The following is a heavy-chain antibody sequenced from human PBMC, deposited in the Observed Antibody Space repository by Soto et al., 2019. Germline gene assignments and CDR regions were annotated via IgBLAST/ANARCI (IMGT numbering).Heavy chain of an antibody. V-gene: IGHV3-33*01. CDR3: AREESAWDYGSGSYNYYYYMDV. CDR1: GFTFSSYG. Sequence: GGSLRLSCAASGFTFSSYGMHWVRQAPGKGLEWVAVIWYDGSNKYYADSVKGRFTISRDNSKNTLYLQMNSLRAEDTAVYYCAREESAWDYGSGSYNYYYYMDVWGKGTTVTVSS. CDR2: IWYDGSNK. J-gene: IGHJ6*03. D-gene: IGHD3-10*01.